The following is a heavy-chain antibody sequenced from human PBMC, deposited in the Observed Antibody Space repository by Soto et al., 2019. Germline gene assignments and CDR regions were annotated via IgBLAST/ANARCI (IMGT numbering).Heavy chain of an antibody. V-gene: IGHV1-69*13. D-gene: IGHD3-22*01. CDR3: ARDRGPSSGYYPYWFDP. J-gene: IGHJ5*02. Sequence: ASVKVSCKASGGTFSSSAITWGRQAPGQGLEWMGGIIPIFGTANYAQKFQGRVTITADESTSTAYMELSSLRSEDTAVYYCARDRGPSSGYYPYWFDPWGQGTLVTVSS. CDR1: GGTFSSSA. CDR2: IIPIFGTA.